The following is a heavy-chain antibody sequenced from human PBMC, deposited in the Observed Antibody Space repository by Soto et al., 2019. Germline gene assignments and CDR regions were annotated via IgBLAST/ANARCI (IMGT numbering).Heavy chain of an antibody. CDR2: IYYSGST. Sequence: SETLSLTCTVSGGSISSYYWSWIRQPPGKGLEWIGYIYYSGSTNYNPSLKSRVTISVNTSKNQFSLKLSSVTAADTAGYYCARTILWFGELYGFVNWLDPWGQGTLVPVSS. V-gene: IGHV4-59*01. CDR1: GGSISSYY. D-gene: IGHD3-10*01. CDR3: ARTILWFGELYGFVNWLDP. J-gene: IGHJ5*02.